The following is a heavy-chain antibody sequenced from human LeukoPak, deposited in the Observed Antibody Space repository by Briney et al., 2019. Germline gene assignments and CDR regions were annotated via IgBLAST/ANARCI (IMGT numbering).Heavy chain of an antibody. J-gene: IGHJ4*02. CDR1: GFTFSSYS. Sequence: GGSLRLSCAASGFTFSSYSMNWVRQAPGKGLEWVSSISSSSYIYYADSVKGRFTISRDNAKNSLYLQMNSLRAEDTAVYYCARPPRYYDILTGYYALDYFDYWGQGTLVTVSS. CDR2: ISSSSYI. CDR3: ARPPRYYDILTGYYALDYFDY. D-gene: IGHD3-9*01. V-gene: IGHV3-21*01.